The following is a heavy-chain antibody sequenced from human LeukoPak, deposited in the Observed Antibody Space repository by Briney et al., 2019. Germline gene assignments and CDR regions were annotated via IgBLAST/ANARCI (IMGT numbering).Heavy chain of an antibody. J-gene: IGHJ6*02. V-gene: IGHV3-30-3*01. D-gene: IGHD3-10*01. CDR3: AAGSGSYYPDYYGMDV. CDR1: XXXFSSYA. CDR2: ISYDGSNK. Sequence: SXXXFSSYAMHWVRQAPGKGLEWVAXISYDGSNKYYADSVKGRFTISRDNYKNTLYLQMTSLRAEDTAVYYCAAGSGSYYPDYYGMDVWGQGTTVTVSS.